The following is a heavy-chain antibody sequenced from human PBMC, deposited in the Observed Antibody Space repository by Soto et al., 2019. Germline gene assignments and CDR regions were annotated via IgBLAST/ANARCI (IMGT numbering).Heavy chain of an antibody. CDR2: IYYSGST. D-gene: IGHD2-21*02. Sequence: QVQLKESGPGLVKPSETLSLPCTVSGGSVSSGSYYWSWIRQPPGKGLEWIGYIYYSGSTNYNPSLKCRVTISVDTSKNQFSLKLSSVTAADTAVYYCARTVVTGSIDNWGQGTLVTVSS. V-gene: IGHV4-61*01. J-gene: IGHJ4*02. CDR3: ARTVVTGSIDN. CDR1: GGSVSSGSYY.